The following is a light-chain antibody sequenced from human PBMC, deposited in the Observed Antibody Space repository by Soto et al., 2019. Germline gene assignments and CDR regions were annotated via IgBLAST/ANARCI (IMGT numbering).Light chain of an antibody. CDR3: QQRSNWPPKIT. Sequence: EIVLTQSPDTLSLSPGERVTLSCRASQSVSIYLAWYQQKPGPAPRLLIYDASNRATGIPARFSGSGSGTDFTLTISSLEPEDFAVYYCQQRSNWPPKITFGQGTRLEIK. J-gene: IGKJ5*01. CDR2: DAS. CDR1: QSVSIY. V-gene: IGKV3-11*01.